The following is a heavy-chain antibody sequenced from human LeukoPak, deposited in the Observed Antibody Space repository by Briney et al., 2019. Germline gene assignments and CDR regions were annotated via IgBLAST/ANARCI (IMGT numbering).Heavy chain of an antibody. Sequence: GRSLRLSCAASGFTFSSYGMHWVRQAPGKGLEWVAVISYDGSNKYYADSVKGRFTISRDNSKNTLYLQMNSLRAEDTAVYYCAREATKLTARYFDWLLAGSSWFDPWGQGTLVTVSS. CDR3: AREATKLTARYFDWLLAGSSWFDP. V-gene: IGHV3-30*03. CDR1: GFTFSSYG. CDR2: ISYDGSNK. D-gene: IGHD3-9*01. J-gene: IGHJ5*02.